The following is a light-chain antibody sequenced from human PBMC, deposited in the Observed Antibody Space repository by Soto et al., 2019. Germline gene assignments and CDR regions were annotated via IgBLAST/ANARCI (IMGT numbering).Light chain of an antibody. J-gene: IGKJ1*01. CDR1: QSVSSNY. V-gene: IGKV3-20*01. CDR3: QQHGSSPQT. CDR2: GAS. Sequence: EIVLTQSPGTLSLSPGERATLSCRASQSVSSNYLARYQQKPGQAPRLLIYGASSRATGIPDRFSGSGSGTDFTLTISRLEPEDFAVYYCQQHGSSPQTFGQGTKVDIK.